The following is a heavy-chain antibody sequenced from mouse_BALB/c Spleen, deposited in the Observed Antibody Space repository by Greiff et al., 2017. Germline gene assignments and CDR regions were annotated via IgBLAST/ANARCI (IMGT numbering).Heavy chain of an antibody. V-gene: IGHV5-15*02. CDR3: ARDEGYGTPYAMDY. CDR2: ISNLAYSI. J-gene: IGHJ4*01. Sequence: EVQGVESGGGLVQPGGSRKLSCAASGFTFSDYGMAWVRQAPGKGPEWVAFISNLAYSIYYADTVTGRFTISRENAKNTLYLEMSSLRSEDTAMYYCARDEGYGTPYAMDYWGQGTSVTVSS. CDR1: GFTFSDYG. D-gene: IGHD1-1*01.